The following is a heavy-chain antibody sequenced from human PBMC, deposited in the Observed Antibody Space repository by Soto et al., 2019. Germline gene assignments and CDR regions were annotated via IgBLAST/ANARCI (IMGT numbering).Heavy chain of an antibody. V-gene: IGHV1-18*01. CDR3: ARFREGSGLFDY. J-gene: IGHJ4*02. D-gene: IGHD3-10*01. CDR1: GYTFTNND. CDR2: ISPYSGKT. Sequence: ASVKVSCKTSGYTFTNNDVCWVRQTPGQGLEWMGWISPYSGKTNYARKFKGRVTMTTDTSTSTVYMELTSLTSDDTAVYYCARFREGSGLFDYWGQGTLVTVSS.